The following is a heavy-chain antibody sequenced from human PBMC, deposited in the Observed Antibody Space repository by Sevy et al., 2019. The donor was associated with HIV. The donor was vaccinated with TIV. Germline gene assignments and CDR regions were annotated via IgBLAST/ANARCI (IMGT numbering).Heavy chain of an antibody. CDR3: ARGDYYGSLYYFDY. D-gene: IGHD3-10*01. CDR1: GFTFSNYF. Sequence: GGSLRLSCAASGFTFSNYFINWVRQAPGKGLEWVSSISSGSSYIFYADSVKGRFTSSRDNAKNSLYLDMNSLRAEDTAVYYCARGDYYGSLYYFDYWGPGTLVTVSS. CDR2: ISSGSSYI. V-gene: IGHV3-21*01. J-gene: IGHJ4*02.